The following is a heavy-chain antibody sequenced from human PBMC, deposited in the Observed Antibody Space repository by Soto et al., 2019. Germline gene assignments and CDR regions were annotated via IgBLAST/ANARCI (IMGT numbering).Heavy chain of an antibody. V-gene: IGHV4-34*01. D-gene: IGHD2-15*01. CDR2: INRRENT. J-gene: IGHJ5*02. CDR1: GGSFSDYY. Sequence: SETLSLTCSFYGGSFSDYYWPWIRQPPGKGLEWIGEINRRENTNYTPSLKSRVTISVDTSQNQLSLKLTSVTAADTAVYFCANRPAGYADGWYNTWGQGTLVTVSS. CDR3: ANRPAGYADGWYNT.